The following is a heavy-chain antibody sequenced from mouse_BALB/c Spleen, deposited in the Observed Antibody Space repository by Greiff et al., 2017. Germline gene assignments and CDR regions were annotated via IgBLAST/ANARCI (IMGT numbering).Heavy chain of an antibody. D-gene: IGHD4-1*01. V-gene: IGHV7-3*02. Sequence: EVMLVESGGGLVQPGGSLRLSCATSGFTFTDYYMSWVRQPPGKALEWLGFIRNKANGYTTEYSASVKGRFTISRDNSQSILYLQMNTLRAEDSATYYCARDKGLGSFYAMDYWGQGTSVTVSS. J-gene: IGHJ4*01. CDR2: IRNKANGYTT. CDR3: ARDKGLGSFYAMDY. CDR1: GFTFTDYY.